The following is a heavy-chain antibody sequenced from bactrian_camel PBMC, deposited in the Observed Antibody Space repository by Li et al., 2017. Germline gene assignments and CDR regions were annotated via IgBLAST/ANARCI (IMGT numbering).Heavy chain of an antibody. D-gene: IGHD3*01. J-gene: IGHJ4*01. CDR2: IERDGRA. CDR1: GLIFYDYV. Sequence: HVQLMESGGGSVQTGGSLRLICAGSGLIFYDYVLSWYRQAPGKGREFVSNIERDGRAMYAESVQGRFTISRDNAKDTLYLQMNSLKIEDTAVYYCALGSSRQATMTARGKGTQVTVS. V-gene: IGHV3S53*01.